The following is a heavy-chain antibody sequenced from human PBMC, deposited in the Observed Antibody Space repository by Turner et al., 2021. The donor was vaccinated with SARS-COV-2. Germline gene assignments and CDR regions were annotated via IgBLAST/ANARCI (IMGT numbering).Heavy chain of an antibody. CDR2: IIPLPGIA. D-gene: IGHD2-21*02. J-gene: IGHJ2*01. Sequence: QVQLVQSGAEVRKPGSSVKVPCRASGGTFSSFIINWVRQAPGQGLEWMGGIIPLPGIANYAQKFQGRVTVTADTSTSTVYMELSSLRSEDTAVYYCARPTSCGGDCYYFDLWGRGTLVTVSS. CDR1: GGTFSSFI. V-gene: IGHV1-69*02. CDR3: ARPTSCGGDCYYFDL.